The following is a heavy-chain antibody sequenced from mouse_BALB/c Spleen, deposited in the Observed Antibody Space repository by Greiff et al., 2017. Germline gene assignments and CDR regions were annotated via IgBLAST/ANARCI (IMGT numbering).Heavy chain of an antibody. V-gene: IGHV1S56*01. CDR2: IYPGDGST. J-gene: IGHJ1*01. D-gene: IGHD2-14*01. CDR1: GYTFTSYD. Sequence: VQLQQSGPELEKPGALVKISCKASGYTFTSYDINWVKQRPGQGLEWIGWIYPGDGSTKYNEKFKGKATLTADKSSSTAYMQLSSLTSENSAVYFCARGYDGTDWYFDVWGAGTTVTVSS. CDR3: ARGYDGTDWYFDV.